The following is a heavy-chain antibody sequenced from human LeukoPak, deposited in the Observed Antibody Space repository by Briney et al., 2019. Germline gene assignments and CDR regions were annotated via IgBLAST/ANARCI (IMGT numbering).Heavy chain of an antibody. Sequence: ASVKVSCKASGYTFTSYGISWVRQAPGQRLEWMGWINPGNGNTKYSQNFQGKVTFTRDTSATTAYMQLSSLRSEDTAVYYCVRDDLLLWFGLDYWGQGTLVTVSS. J-gene: IGHJ4*02. CDR1: GYTFTSYG. CDR2: INPGNGNT. CDR3: VRDDLLLWFGLDY. V-gene: IGHV1-3*01. D-gene: IGHD3-10*01.